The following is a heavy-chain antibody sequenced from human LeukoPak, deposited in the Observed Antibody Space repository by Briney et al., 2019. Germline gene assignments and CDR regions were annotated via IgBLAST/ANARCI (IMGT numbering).Heavy chain of an antibody. J-gene: IGHJ5*02. V-gene: IGHV4-34*01. CDR2: INHSGST. CDR1: GGSFSGYY. D-gene: IGHD3-3*01. CDR3: ASAHYDFWSGYRESNWFDP. Sequence: SETLSLTCAVYGGSFSGYYWSWIRQPPGKGLEWIGEINHSGSTNYNPSLKSRVTISVDTSKNQFSLKLSSVTAADTAVYYCASAHYDFWSGYRESNWFDPWGQGTLVTVSS.